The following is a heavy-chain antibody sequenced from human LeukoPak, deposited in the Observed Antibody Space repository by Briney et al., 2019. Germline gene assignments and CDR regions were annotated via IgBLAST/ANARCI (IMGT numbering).Heavy chain of an antibody. CDR3: ASVGIAARPGAFDI. V-gene: IGHV4-38-2*01. CDR2: IYHSGST. CDR1: GYSISSGYY. D-gene: IGHD6-6*01. J-gene: IGHJ3*02. Sequence: PSETLSLTCAVSGYSISSGYYWGWIRQPPGKGLEWIGSIYHSGSTYYNPSLKSRVTISVDTSKNQFSLKLSSVTAADTAVYYCASVGIAARPGAFDIWGQGQWPPSLQ.